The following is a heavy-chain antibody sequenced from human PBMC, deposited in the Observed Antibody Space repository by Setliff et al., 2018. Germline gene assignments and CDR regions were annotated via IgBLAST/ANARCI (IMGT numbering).Heavy chain of an antibody. CDR1: GFTFNTYT. V-gene: IGHV3-64*04. CDR2: IGPNGGST. J-gene: IGHJ4*03. Sequence: PGGSLRLSCSASGFTFNTYTMHWVRQAPGKGLEYVSSIGPNGGSTYYANSVKGRFTISRDNAKKSLSLQMNSLRAEDTAVYYCARDNNYYDRSGYYSGHDVWGQGILVTVSS. D-gene: IGHD3-22*01. CDR3: ARDNNYYDRSGYYSGHDV.